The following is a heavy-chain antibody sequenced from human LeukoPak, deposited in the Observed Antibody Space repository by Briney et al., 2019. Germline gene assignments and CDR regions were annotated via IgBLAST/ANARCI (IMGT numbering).Heavy chain of an antibody. CDR1: GGSFSGYY. CDR2: INHSGST. Sequence: SETLSLTCAVYGGSFSGYYWSWIRQPPGKGLEWIGEINHSGSTNYNPSLKSRVTISVDTSKNQFSLKLSSVTAADTAVYYCARGFSTRSSSWYPLVAFDIWGQGTMVTVSS. CDR3: ARGFSTRSSSWYPLVAFDI. V-gene: IGHV4-34*01. D-gene: IGHD6-13*01. J-gene: IGHJ3*02.